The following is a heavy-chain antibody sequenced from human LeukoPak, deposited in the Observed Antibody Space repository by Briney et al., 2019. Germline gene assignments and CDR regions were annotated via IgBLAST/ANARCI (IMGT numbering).Heavy chain of an antibody. D-gene: IGHD3-22*01. CDR3: ARDRAHYYDSSGYAGWFDP. V-gene: IGHV4-30-4*01. CDR1: GGSISSGDYY. J-gene: IGHJ5*02. CDR2: IYYSGST. Sequence: SETLSLTCTVSGGSISSGDYYWSWIRQPPGKGLEWIGYIYYSGSTYYNPSPKSRVTISVDTSKNQFSLKLSSVTAADTAVYYCARDRAHYYDSSGYAGWFDPWGQGTLVTVSS.